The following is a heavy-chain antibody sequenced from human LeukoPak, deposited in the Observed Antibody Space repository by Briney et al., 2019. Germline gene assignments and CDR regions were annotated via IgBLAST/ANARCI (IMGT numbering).Heavy chain of an antibody. D-gene: IGHD3-22*01. J-gene: IGHJ3*02. CDR3: AKVGIVVVITGAFDI. V-gene: IGHV3-23*01. CDR1: GFTFSSYA. Sequence: SGGSLRLSCAASGFTFSSYAMSWVRQAPGKGLEWVSVISGSGGSTYYADFVKGRFTISRDNSKNTLFLQMNSLRAEDTAVYYCAKVGIVVVITGAFDIWGQGTMVTVSS. CDR2: ISGSGGST.